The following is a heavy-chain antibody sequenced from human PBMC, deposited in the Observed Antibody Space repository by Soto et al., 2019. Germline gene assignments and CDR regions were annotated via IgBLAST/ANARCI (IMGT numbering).Heavy chain of an antibody. CDR3: ARSRTRRSSCDY. CDR2: INHSGST. CDR1: GGSFSGYY. V-gene: IGHV4-34*01. J-gene: IGHJ4*02. Sequence: QVQLQQWGAGLLKPSETLSLTCAVYGGSFSGYYWSWIRQPPGKGLEWIGEINHSGSTNYNPSLKSRVTISVDTSKNQFSLKLSSVTAADTAVYYCARSRTRRSSCDYWGQGTLVTVSS. D-gene: IGHD2-2*01.